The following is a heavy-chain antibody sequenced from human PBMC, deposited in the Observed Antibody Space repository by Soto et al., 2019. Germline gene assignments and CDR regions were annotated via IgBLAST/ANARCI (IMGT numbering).Heavy chain of an antibody. CDR3: ARVATAMVDY. V-gene: IGHV4-61*01. Sequence: QVQLQESGPGLVKPSETLSLTCTVSGGSVSSGSHYWSWIRQPPGKGLEWIGYIYYSGSTNYNPSLKSRVTISVVTSKNQFSLKLSSVTAADTAVYYCARVATAMVDYWGQGTLVTVSS. CDR2: IYYSGST. J-gene: IGHJ4*02. CDR1: GGSVSSGSHY. D-gene: IGHD5-18*01.